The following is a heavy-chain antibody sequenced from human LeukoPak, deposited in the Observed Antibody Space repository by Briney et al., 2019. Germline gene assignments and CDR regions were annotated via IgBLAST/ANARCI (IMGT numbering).Heavy chain of an antibody. Sequence: SVKVSCKASGGTFISYAISWVRQAPGQGLEWMGGIIPIFGTANYAQKFQGRVTITADESTSTAYMELSSLRSEDTAVYYCAREGLYYDSSGYYHFDYWGQGTLVTVSS. CDR3: AREGLYYDSSGYYHFDY. CDR1: GGTFISYA. V-gene: IGHV1-69*13. CDR2: IIPIFGTA. J-gene: IGHJ4*02. D-gene: IGHD3-22*01.